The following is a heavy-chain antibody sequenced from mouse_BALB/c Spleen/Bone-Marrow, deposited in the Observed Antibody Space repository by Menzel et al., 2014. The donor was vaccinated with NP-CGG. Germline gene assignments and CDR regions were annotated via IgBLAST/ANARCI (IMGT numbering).Heavy chain of an antibody. V-gene: IGHV1-7*01. CDR3: ARSGGGYDGFAY. J-gene: IGHJ3*01. Sequence: QVQLQQSGAKLAKPGASVKMSCKASGYTFTSYWMHWVKQRPGRGLEWIGYINPSTGYTEYNQKFKDKATLTADKSSSTAYMQLSSLTSEDSAVYYCARSGGGYDGFAYWGQGTLVTVSA. CDR2: INPSTGYT. D-gene: IGHD2-2*01. CDR1: GYTFTSYW.